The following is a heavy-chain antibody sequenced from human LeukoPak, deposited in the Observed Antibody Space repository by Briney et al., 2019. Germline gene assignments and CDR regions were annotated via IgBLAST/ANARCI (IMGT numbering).Heavy chain of an antibody. CDR2: ISYDGSNK. D-gene: IGHD2-21*01. V-gene: IGHV3-30-3*01. CDR1: GFTFSSYA. CDR3: ARGTVVVIATLDY. J-gene: IGHJ4*02. Sequence: GGSLRLFCAASGFTFSSYAMHWVRQAPGKGLEGVAVISYDGSNKYYADSVKGRFTISRDNSKNTLYLQMNSLRAEDTAVYYCARGTVVVIATLDYWGQGTLVTVSS.